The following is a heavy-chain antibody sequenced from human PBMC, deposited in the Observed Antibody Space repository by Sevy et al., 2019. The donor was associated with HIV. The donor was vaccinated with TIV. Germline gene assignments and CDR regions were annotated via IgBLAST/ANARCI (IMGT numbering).Heavy chain of an antibody. D-gene: IGHD5-18*01. CDR3: ARAPPDTVRYPYYFDY. CDR2: IYYSGSA. CDR1: GGSINSGGYY. J-gene: IGHJ4*02. V-gene: IGHV4-31*03. Sequence: SETLSLTCTVSGGSINSGGYYWSWIRQHPGKGLEWIGYIYYSGSAYYNPSLKSRVTISVDTPKNNQFSLKLRSVTAADTAVYYCARAPPDTVRYPYYFDYWGQGTPVTVSS.